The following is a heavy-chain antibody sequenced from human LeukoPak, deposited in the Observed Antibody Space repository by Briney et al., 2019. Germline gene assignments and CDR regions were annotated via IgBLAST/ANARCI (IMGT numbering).Heavy chain of an antibody. CDR1: GGSISSGSYY. D-gene: IGHD4-17*01. Sequence: PSETLSLTCTVSGGSISSGSYYWSWIRQPAGKGLEWIGRIYTSGSTNYNPSLKSRVTISVDTSKNQFSLKLSSVTAADTAVYYCASLARDYGDYVDYWGQGTLVTVSS. V-gene: IGHV4-61*02. J-gene: IGHJ4*02. CDR2: IYTSGST. CDR3: ASLARDYGDYVDY.